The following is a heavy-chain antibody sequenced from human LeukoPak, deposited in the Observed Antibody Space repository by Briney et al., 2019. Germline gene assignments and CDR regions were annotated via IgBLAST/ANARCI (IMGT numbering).Heavy chain of an antibody. CDR1: GYTFTGYY. J-gene: IGHJ4*02. D-gene: IGHD3-10*01. CDR2: INPNSGGT. Sequence: GATVKVSCKASGYTFTGYYMHWVRQAPGQGLEWMGWINPNSGGTNYAQKFQGRVTMTRDTSISTAYMELSRLRSDDTAVYYCARAVTMVRGVIDYWGQGTLVTVSS. CDR3: ARAVTMVRGVIDY. V-gene: IGHV1-2*02.